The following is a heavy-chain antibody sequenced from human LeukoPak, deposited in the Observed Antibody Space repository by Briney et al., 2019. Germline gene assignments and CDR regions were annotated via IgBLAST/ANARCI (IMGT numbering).Heavy chain of an antibody. CDR1: GFTFSSYS. Sequence: GGSLRLSCAASGFTFSSYSMNWVRQAPGKGLEWVSSISSSSSYIYYADSVKGRFTISRDNAKNSLYLQMNSLRAEDTAVYYCARRLRVTKRYMDVWGKGTTVTVSS. V-gene: IGHV3-21*01. CDR3: ARRLRVTKRYMDV. CDR2: ISSSSSYI. D-gene: IGHD3-3*01. J-gene: IGHJ6*03.